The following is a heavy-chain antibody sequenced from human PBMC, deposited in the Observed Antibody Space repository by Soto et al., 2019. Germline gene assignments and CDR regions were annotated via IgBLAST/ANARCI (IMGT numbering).Heavy chain of an antibody. Sequence: QVQLQESGPGLVKPSQTLSLTCTVSGGSVNSGGSYWTWIRQLPGKGLEWVGYITYSGSTYYSPSHRRRVTIPPDPSKTPFSLRLSSVTAADTAVYYCAREDVAYQGSESYNWFDPWSQGTLVTVSS. CDR2: ITYSGST. CDR1: GGSVNSGGSY. V-gene: IGHV4-31*03. D-gene: IGHD3-10*01. CDR3: AREDVAYQGSESYNWFDP. J-gene: IGHJ5*02.